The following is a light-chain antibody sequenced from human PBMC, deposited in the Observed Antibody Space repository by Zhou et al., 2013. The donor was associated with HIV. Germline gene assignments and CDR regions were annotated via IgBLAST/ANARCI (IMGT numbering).Light chain of an antibody. Sequence: DIQMTQSPSSLSASVGDRVTITCRASQSISNSLNWYQQKPGKAPNLLIYAASSLQSGVPSRFSGSGSGTDFTLTISSLQPEDFATYYCQQSYSTPYTFGQGTKLEIK. CDR2: AAS. V-gene: IGKV1-39*01. CDR1: QSISNS. CDR3: QQSYSTPYT. J-gene: IGKJ2*01.